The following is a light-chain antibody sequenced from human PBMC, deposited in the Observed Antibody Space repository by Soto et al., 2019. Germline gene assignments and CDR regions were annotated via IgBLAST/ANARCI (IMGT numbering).Light chain of an antibody. CDR2: DVS. CDR1: SSDVGGYNY. V-gene: IGLV2-14*01. CDR3: SSYTSSGTPYV. Sequence: QSALTQPASVSGSPGQSITISCTGTSSDVGGYNYVSWYQQHPGKAPKLMIYDVSNRPSGVSNRFSGSKSGNTASLTISGLQAEDEADYCCSSYTSSGTPYVFGTGTKLTVL. J-gene: IGLJ1*01.